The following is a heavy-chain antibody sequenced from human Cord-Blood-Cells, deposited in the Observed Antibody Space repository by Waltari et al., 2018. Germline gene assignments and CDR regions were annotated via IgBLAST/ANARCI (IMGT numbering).Heavy chain of an antibody. CDR1: GGSISSSSYY. D-gene: IGHD1-1*01. CDR2: IYYSGST. V-gene: IGHV4-39*01. Sequence: LQLQESGPGLVKPSETLSLTCSVSGGSISSSSYYWGWIRQPPGKGLEWIGSIYYSGSTYYNPSLKSRVTISVDTSKNQFSLKLSSVTAADTAVYYCARHAERGNWFDPWGQGTLVTVSS. J-gene: IGHJ5*02. CDR3: ARHAERGNWFDP.